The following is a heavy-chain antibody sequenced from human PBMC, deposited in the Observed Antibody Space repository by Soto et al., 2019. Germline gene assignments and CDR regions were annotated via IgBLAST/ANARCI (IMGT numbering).Heavy chain of an antibody. CDR3: ATRANIYSSNSYYDY. CDR2: IYYSGST. CDR1: GGSISSSRYY. J-gene: IGHJ4*02. Sequence: SETLSLTCTVSGGSISSSRYYWGWIRQPPGKGLEWIGSIYYSGSTYYNPSLKSRVTISVDTSKNQFSLKMSSVTAADTAVDYCATRANIYSSNSYYDYWGQGTLLTVSS. V-gene: IGHV4-39*01. D-gene: IGHD6-19*01.